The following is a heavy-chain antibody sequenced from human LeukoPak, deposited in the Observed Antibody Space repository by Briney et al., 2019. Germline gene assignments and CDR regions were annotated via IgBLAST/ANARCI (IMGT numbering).Heavy chain of an antibody. J-gene: IGHJ6*03. CDR1: GFTFSSYS. Sequence: GGSLRLSCAASGFTFSSYSMNWVRQAPGKRLEWVSSISSSSSYIYYADSVKGRFTISRDNAKNSLYLQMNSLRAEDTAVYYCARDDYSNYYMDVWGKGTTVTVSS. CDR2: ISSSSSYI. D-gene: IGHD4-11*01. CDR3: ARDDYSNYYMDV. V-gene: IGHV3-21*01.